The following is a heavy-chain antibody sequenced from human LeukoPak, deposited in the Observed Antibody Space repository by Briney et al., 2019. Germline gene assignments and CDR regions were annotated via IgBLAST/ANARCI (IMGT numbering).Heavy chain of an antibody. J-gene: IGHJ4*02. CDR1: GFTFSSYW. Sequence: KTGGSLRLSCTSSGFTFSSYWMHWVRHAPGKVLVWVSRINSDGSSISYADSVKGRFTISRDNAKNTLYLQMNSLRAEDTAVYYCARGGDYWGQGTLVTVSS. CDR3: ARGGDY. V-gene: IGHV3-74*01. D-gene: IGHD3-16*01. CDR2: INSDGSSI.